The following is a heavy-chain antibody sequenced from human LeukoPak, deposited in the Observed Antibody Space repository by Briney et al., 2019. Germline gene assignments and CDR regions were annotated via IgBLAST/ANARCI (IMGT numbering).Heavy chain of an antibody. Sequence: GSLRLSCAASGFIFSSFAMNWVRQAPGKGLEWIGSIYYSGSTYYNPSLKSRVTISVDTSKNQFSLKLSSVTAADTAVYYCARRLDGIPDYYYYYYMDVWGKGTTVTISS. J-gene: IGHJ6*03. CDR1: GFIFSSFA. D-gene: IGHD1-14*01. CDR2: IYYSGST. CDR3: ARRLDGIPDYYYYYYMDV. V-gene: IGHV4-39*07.